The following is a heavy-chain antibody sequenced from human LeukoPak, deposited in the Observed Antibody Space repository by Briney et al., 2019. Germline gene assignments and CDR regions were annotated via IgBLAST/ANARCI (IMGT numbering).Heavy chain of an antibody. D-gene: IGHD3-22*01. CDR2: IYYIGST. V-gene: IGHV4-59*01. Sequence: SETLSLTCTVSGGSISSYYWSWIRQPPGKGLEWIGYIYYIGSTNYNPSLKSRVTISVDTSKNQFSLKLSSVTAADTAVYYCARGFYYDSSGYLQMNAFDIWGQGTMVTVSS. CDR3: ARGFYYDSSGYLQMNAFDI. J-gene: IGHJ3*02. CDR1: GGSISSYY.